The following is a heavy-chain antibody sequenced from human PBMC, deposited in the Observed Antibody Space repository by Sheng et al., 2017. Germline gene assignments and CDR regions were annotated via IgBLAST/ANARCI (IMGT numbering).Heavy chain of an antibody. J-gene: IGHJ4*02. CDR2: INHSGST. V-gene: IGHV4-34*01. CDR1: GGSFSGYY. Sequence: QVQLQQWGAGLLKPSETLSLTCAVYGGSFSGYYWSWIRQPPGKGLEWIGEINHSGSTNYNPSLKSRVTISVDTSKNQFSLKLSSVTAADTAVYYCARRKSITMVRGVMGFDYWGQGTLVTVSS. D-gene: IGHD3-10*01. CDR3: ARRKSITMVRGVMGFDY.